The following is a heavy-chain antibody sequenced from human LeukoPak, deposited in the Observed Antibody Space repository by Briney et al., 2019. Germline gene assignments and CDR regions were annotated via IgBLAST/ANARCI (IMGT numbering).Heavy chain of an antibody. Sequence: PSETLSLTCAVYGGSFSGYYWSWIRQPPGKGLEWIGEINHSGSTNFNPSLKSRVTIPVDTSKNQFSLKLSSVTAADTAVYYCARGPFIRGSSQRDPLGYWGQGTLVTVSS. D-gene: IGHD6-13*01. CDR3: ARGPFIRGSSQRDPLGY. J-gene: IGHJ4*02. V-gene: IGHV4-34*01. CDR2: INHSGST. CDR1: GGSFSGYY.